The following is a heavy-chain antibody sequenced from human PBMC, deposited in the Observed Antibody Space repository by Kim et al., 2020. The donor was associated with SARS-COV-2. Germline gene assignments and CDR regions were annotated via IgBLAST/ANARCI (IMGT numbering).Heavy chain of an antibody. CDR3: ARGSGYLGVLGAFDI. D-gene: IGHD3-3*01. CDR2: IIPILGIA. CDR1: GGTFSSYT. V-gene: IGHV1-69*02. J-gene: IGHJ3*02. Sequence: SVKVSCKASGGTFSSYTISWVRQAPGQGLEWMGRIIPILGIANYAQKFQGRVTITADKSTSTAYMELSSLRSEDTAVYYCARGSGYLGVLGAFDIWGQGTMVTVSS.